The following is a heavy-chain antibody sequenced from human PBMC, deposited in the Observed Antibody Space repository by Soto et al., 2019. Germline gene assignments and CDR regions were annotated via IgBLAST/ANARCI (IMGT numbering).Heavy chain of an antibody. J-gene: IGHJ5*02. D-gene: IGHD6-13*01. CDR3: AKASVAAAGTYWFDP. CDR1: GFTFDDYA. Sequence: EVQLVESGGGLVQPGRSLRLSCAASGFTFDDYAMHWVRQAPGKGLEWVSGISWNSGSIGYADSVKGRFTISRDNAKNALYLQMNSLSAEDTALYYCAKASVAAAGTYWFDPWGQGTLVTVSS. CDR2: ISWNSGSI. V-gene: IGHV3-9*01.